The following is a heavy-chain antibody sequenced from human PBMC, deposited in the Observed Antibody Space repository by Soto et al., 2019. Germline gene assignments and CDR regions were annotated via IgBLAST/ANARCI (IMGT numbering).Heavy chain of an antibody. J-gene: IGHJ6*03. CDR3: TRQGEYCSGSSCYPGYYYYYMDV. CDR2: IRSKTHSYAT. V-gene: IGHV3-73*01. Sequence: GGSLRLSCAASGFTFSGSAMHWVRQASGKGLEWVGRIRSKTHSYATVYGASVKGRFTISRDDSKNTAYLQMNSLQTEDTAVYYCTRQGEYCSGSSCYPGYYYYYMDVWGKGTSVTVSS. D-gene: IGHD2-15*01. CDR1: GFTFSGSA.